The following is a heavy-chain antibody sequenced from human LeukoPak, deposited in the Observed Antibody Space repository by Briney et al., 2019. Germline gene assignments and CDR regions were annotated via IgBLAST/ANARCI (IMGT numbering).Heavy chain of an antibody. Sequence: SETLSLTCAVYGGSFSGYYWSWIRQPPGKGLEWIGEINHSGSTNYNPSLKGRVTISVDTSKNQFSLKLSSVTAADTAVYYCARGGVIFGVVIIGVPFDYWGQGTLVTVSS. D-gene: IGHD3-3*01. V-gene: IGHV4-34*01. CDR3: ARGGVIFGVVIIGVPFDY. J-gene: IGHJ4*02. CDR1: GGSFSGYY. CDR2: INHSGST.